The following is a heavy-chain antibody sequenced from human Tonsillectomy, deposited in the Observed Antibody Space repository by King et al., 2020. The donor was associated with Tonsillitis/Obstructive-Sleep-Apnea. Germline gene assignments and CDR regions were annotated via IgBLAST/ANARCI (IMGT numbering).Heavy chain of an antibody. J-gene: IGHJ3*02. D-gene: IGHD3-16*01. CDR2: ISSNGGST. V-gene: IGHV3-64*01. CDR1: GFTFSSYA. Sequence: VQLVESGGGLVQPGGSLRLSCAASGFTFSSYAMHWVRQAPGKGLEYVSAISSNGGSTYYANSVKGRFTISRDNSKNTLYLQMGSLRAEDMAVYYCARGLRVDDAFDICGQGTMVTVSS. CDR3: ARGLRVDDAFDI.